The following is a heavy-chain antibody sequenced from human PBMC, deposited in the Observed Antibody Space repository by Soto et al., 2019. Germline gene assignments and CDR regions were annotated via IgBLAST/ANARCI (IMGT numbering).Heavy chain of an antibody. CDR2: ITATGT. D-gene: IGHD6-13*01. CDR1: GFSFRQYA. CDR3: AKGMVPDQ. Sequence: EVHLLESGGGFVQPGGSLRLSCAASGFSFRQYAMIWVRQAPGKGLEWVSAITATGTHYADSVKGRFTISRDSSKSTLYLDINNMRVEDTAVYYCAKGMVPDQWGQGTLITVPS. J-gene: IGHJ5*02. V-gene: IGHV3-23*01.